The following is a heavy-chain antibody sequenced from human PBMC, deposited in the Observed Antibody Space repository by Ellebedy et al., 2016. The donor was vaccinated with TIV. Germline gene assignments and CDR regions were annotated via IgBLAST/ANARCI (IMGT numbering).Heavy chain of an antibody. V-gene: IGHV3-23*01. D-gene: IGHD3-22*01. CDR2: ISGAGDNT. CDR1: GFTFSSSA. J-gene: IGHJ4*02. Sequence: GGSLRLSCAASGFTFSSSAMHWVRQAPGKGLEWLSVISGAGDNTYDADSVKGRFTITRDNSKNTLYLQMDRLRAEDTAVYYCAKGTSSGFNYDRVGFEYWGQGTLVTVSS. CDR3: AKGTSSGFNYDRVGFEY.